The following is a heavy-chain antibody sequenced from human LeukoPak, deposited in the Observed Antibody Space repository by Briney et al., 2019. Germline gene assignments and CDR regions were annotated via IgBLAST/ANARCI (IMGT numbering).Heavy chain of an antibody. CDR1: GFTFDDYT. CDR3: AKDGKAARLLSAFDI. CDR2: ISWDGGST. Sequence: SGRSLRLSCAASGFTFDDYTMHWVRQAPGKGLEWVSLISWDGGSTYYADSVKGRFTISRDNSKNSLYLQMNSLRTEDTALYYCAKDGKAARLLSAFDIWGQGTMVTVSS. D-gene: IGHD6-6*01. V-gene: IGHV3-43*01. J-gene: IGHJ3*02.